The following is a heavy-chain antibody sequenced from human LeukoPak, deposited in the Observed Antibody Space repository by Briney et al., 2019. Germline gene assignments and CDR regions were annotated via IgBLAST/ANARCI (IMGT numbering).Heavy chain of an antibody. J-gene: IGHJ4*02. D-gene: IGHD5-24*01. V-gene: IGHV3-21*01. CDR3: ARDCWDGYNTDPWYYFDY. CDR1: GFTFSSYS. CDR2: ISSSSSYI. Sequence: GGSLRLSCVASGFTFSSYSMNWVRQAPGKGLEWVSSISSSSSYIYYADSVKGRFTISRDNAKNSLYLQMNSLRAEDTAVYYCARDCWDGYNTDPWYYFDYWGQGTLVTVSS.